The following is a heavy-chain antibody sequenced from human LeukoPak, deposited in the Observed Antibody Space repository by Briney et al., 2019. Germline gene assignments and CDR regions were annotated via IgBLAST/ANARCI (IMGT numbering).Heavy chain of an antibody. CDR3: AREDQPRGTFDY. J-gene: IGHJ4*02. D-gene: IGHD2-15*01. CDR2: IKQDGSEK. Sequence: GGSLRLSCAASGFTFSNYWMSWVRQAPGKGLEWVANIKQDGSEKYYVDSVKGRFTISRDNAKNTLYLQMNSLRAEDTALYYCAREDQPRGTFDYWGQGILVTVSS. CDR1: GFTFSNYW. V-gene: IGHV3-7*05.